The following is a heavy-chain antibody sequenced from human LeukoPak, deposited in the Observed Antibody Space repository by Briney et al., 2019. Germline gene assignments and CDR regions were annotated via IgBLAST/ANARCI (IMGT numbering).Heavy chain of an antibody. CDR3: ARALGVGFGQNAYYFDH. V-gene: IGHV1-2*06. Sequence: ASVKVSCKTSGYTLTDYYIHWVRQAPGQGLEWMGRLNPNSGGTNYAQKFQGRVTMTRDTSTDTAYIQLSSPRSTDTAVYYCARALGVGFGQNAYYFDHWGQGTLVTVSS. J-gene: IGHJ4*02. CDR2: LNPNSGGT. D-gene: IGHD1-26*01. CDR1: GYTLTDYY.